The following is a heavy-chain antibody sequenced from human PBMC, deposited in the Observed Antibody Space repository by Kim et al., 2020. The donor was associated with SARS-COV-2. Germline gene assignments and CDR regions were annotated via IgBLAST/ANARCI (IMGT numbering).Heavy chain of an antibody. D-gene: IGHD3-22*01. V-gene: IGHV3-30*18. J-gene: IGHJ6*01. Sequence: GGSLRLSCAASGFTFSSYGMHWVRQAPGKGLEWVAVISYDGSNKYYADSVKGRFTISRDNSKNTLYLQMNSLRAEDTAVYYCAKDYLDSSGYSYGMDVWG. CDR1: GFTFSSYG. CDR2: ISYDGSNK. CDR3: AKDYLDSSGYSYGMDV.